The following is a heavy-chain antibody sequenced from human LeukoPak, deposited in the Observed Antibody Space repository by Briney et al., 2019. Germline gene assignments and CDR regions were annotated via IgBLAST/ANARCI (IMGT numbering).Heavy chain of an antibody. Sequence: PSETLSLTCTVSGGSISSSSYYWGWIRQPPGKGLEWIGSIYYSGSTYYNPSLKSRVTISVDTSKNQFSLKLSSVTAADTAVYYCARDRPAGRFLDAGTKDYWGQGTLVTVSS. CDR1: GGSISSSSYY. CDR3: ARDRPAGRFLDAGTKDY. V-gene: IGHV4-39*07. J-gene: IGHJ4*02. D-gene: IGHD3-3*01. CDR2: IYYSGST.